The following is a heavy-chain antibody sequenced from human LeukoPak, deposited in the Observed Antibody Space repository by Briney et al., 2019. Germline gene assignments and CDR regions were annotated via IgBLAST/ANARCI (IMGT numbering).Heavy chain of an antibody. CDR2: INHSGST. J-gene: IGHJ3*02. D-gene: IGHD2-2*01. CDR3: ARGRSYVVVPAASPAFDI. V-gene: IGHV4-34*01. Sequence: PSETLSLTCAAYGGSFSGYYWSWIRQPPGKGLEWIGEINHSGSTNYNPSLKSRVTISVDTSKNQFSLKLSSVTAADTAVYYCARGRSYVVVPAASPAFDIWGQGTMVTVSS. CDR1: GGSFSGYY.